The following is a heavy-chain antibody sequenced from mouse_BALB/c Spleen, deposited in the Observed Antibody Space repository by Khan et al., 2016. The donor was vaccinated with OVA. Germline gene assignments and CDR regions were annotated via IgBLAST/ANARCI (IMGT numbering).Heavy chain of an antibody. Sequence: VQLQQSGPGLVAPSQSLSITCTVSEFSLTSYGVSWVRQPPGKGLEWLGVIWGDGNTNFHSALRSRLSISKDNSKSQVFLKLNSLQTDDTATYYCAKDRGYYAVDYWGQGTSVTVSS. CDR1: EFSLTSYG. CDR3: AKDRGYYAVDY. CDR2: IWGDGNT. J-gene: IGHJ4*01. V-gene: IGHV2-3*01.